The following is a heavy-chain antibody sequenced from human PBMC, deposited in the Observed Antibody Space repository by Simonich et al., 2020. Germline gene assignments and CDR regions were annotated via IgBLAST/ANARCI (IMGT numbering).Heavy chain of an antibody. CDR3: ARDAAGDY. CDR2: ISSSSSYK. D-gene: IGHD6-13*01. Sequence: EVQLVESGGGLVKPGGSLRLSCAASGFTFSSFSMNWVRQAPGKGLEWCAAISSSSSYKYDADSVKGRFTISRDNAKNSLYLQMNSLRAEDTAVYYCARDAAGDYWGQGTLVTVSS. J-gene: IGHJ4*02. CDR1: GFTFSSFS. V-gene: IGHV3-21*01.